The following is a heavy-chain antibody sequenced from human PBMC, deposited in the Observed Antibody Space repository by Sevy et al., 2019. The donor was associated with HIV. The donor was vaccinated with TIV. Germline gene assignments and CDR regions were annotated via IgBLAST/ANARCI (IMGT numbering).Heavy chain of an antibody. D-gene: IGHD3-22*01. CDR1: GDSISSYY. CDR3: ARYYYDSSGPGSWFDT. CDR2: IYYSGIT. J-gene: IGHJ5*02. Sequence: SETLSLTCTGSGDSISSYYWSWIRQPPGKGLEWIGYIYYSGITNYNPSLKSRVTISVDTSKNQFSLKLSSVTAADTAVYYCARYYYDSSGPGSWFDTWGQGTLVTVSS. V-gene: IGHV4-59*01.